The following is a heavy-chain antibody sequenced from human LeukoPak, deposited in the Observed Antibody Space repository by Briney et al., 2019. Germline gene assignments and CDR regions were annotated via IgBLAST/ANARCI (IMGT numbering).Heavy chain of an antibody. V-gene: IGHV1-24*01. Sequence: ASVNVSCKVSVYTLTELSMHWVRQAPGKELDWMGGFYPEDGETIYAQKFQGRVTMTEDKSTDTAYMELSSLRSEDTAVYYCATVYYYGSGSLGSFDYWGQGTLVTVSS. CDR3: ATVYYYGSGSLGSFDY. D-gene: IGHD3-10*01. CDR1: VYTLTELS. J-gene: IGHJ4*02. CDR2: FYPEDGET.